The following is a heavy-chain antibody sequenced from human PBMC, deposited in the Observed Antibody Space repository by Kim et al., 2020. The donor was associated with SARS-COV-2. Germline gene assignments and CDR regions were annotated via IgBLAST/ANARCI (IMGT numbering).Heavy chain of an antibody. CDR1: GFTFSTYA. D-gene: IGHD4-17*01. J-gene: IGHJ4*02. Sequence: GGSLRLSCTASGFTFSTYAIHWVRQAPGKGLEWVAVISHDGSSKDYADSVKGRFTISRDNSKNTLYLQMNSLRVEDTAVYYCARAWTTAVTPIYWGQGTLVTVSS. CDR2: ISHDGSSK. CDR3: ARAWTTAVTPIY. V-gene: IGHV3-30-3*01.